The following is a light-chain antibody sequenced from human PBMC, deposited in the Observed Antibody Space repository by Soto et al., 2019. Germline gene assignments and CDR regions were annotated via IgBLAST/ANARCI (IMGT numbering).Light chain of an antibody. CDR2: KAS. J-gene: IGKJ1*01. Sequence: DIQMTQSPSTLSASVGDRVTITCRASQTIINWLAWYQQKPGKAPKLLIYKASTLEGGVPSRFSGSGSETEFTLTINSLQHDDSATYYCQQYHTYWWTFGQGTKVDIK. CDR1: QTIINW. V-gene: IGKV1-5*03. CDR3: QQYHTYWWT.